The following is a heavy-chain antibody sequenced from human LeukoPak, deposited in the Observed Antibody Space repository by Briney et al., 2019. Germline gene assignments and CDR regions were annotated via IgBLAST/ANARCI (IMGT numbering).Heavy chain of an antibody. D-gene: IGHD6-19*01. Sequence: PSETLSLTCTVSGGSISSSSYYWGWIRQPPGKGLEWIGSIYYSGSTYYNPSLKSRVTISVDTSKNQFSLKLSSVTAADTAVYYCARGEGQWKNWFDPWGQGTLVTVSS. CDR3: ARGEGQWKNWFDP. CDR1: GGSISSSSYY. J-gene: IGHJ5*02. V-gene: IGHV4-39*07. CDR2: IYYSGST.